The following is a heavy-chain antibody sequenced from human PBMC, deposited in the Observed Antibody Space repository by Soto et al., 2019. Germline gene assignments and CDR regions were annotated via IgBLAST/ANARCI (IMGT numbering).Heavy chain of an antibody. J-gene: IGHJ4*02. CDR2: ISYDGSNK. D-gene: IGHD2-15*01. V-gene: IGHV3-30*18. CDR3: AKDSVEASTLDY. Sequence: QVQLVESGGGVVQPGRSLRLSCAASGFTFSSYGMHWVRQAPGKGLEWVAVISYDGSNKYYADSVKGRFTISRDNSKNTLYLQMNSRRAEDTAVYYCAKDSVEASTLDYWGQGTLVTVAS. CDR1: GFTFSSYG.